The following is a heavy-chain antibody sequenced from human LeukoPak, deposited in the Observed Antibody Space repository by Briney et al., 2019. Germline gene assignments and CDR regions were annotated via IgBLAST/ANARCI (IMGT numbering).Heavy chain of an antibody. V-gene: IGHV1-18*01. J-gene: IGHJ6*03. Sequence: VASVKVSCKASGYTFTSYGISWVRQAPGQGLEWMGWISAYNGNTNYAQKLQGRVTMTTDTSTSTAYMELRSLRSDDTAVYYCVLSAPENYYYMDVWGKGTTVTVSS. CDR1: GYTFTSYG. CDR2: ISAYNGNT. CDR3: VLSAPENYYYMDV.